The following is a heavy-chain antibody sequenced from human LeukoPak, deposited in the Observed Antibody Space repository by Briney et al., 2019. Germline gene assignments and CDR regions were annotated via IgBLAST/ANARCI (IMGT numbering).Heavy chain of an antibody. D-gene: IGHD3-10*01. CDR2: ISYDGSNK. CDR1: GFTFSSYA. Sequence: GGSLRLSCAASGFTFSSYAMHWVRQAPGKGLEWVAVISYDGSNKYYADSVKGRFTISRDNSKNTRYLQMNSLRAEDTAVYYAKTYYSSRAHYYYYYYMDVWGKGTTVTISS. CDR3: KTYYSSRAHYYYYYYMDV. J-gene: IGHJ6*03. V-gene: IGHV3-30*04.